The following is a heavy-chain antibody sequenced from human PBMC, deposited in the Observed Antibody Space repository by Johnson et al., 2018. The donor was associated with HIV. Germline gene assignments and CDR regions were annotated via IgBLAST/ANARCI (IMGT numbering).Heavy chain of an antibody. Sequence: VQLVESGGGLVQPGRSLRLSCAASGFTFDDYAMHWVRQAPGKGLEWVSVIYSGGSTYYADSVKGRFTISRDNSKNTLYVQMNSLRAEDTAVYYCARGIQPDAFDIWGQGTMVTVSS. D-gene: IGHD2-2*01. CDR3: ARGIQPDAFDI. CDR2: IYSGGST. J-gene: IGHJ3*02. V-gene: IGHV3-66*01. CDR1: GFTFDDYA.